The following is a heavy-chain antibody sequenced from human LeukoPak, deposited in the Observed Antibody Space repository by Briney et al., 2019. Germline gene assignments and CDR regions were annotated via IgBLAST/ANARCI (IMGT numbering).Heavy chain of an antibody. V-gene: IGHV3-30*02. J-gene: IGHJ5*02. CDR1: GFTFSNYG. CDR2: IRYDGSNK. CDR3: ASSGGYYYGSGGFDP. Sequence: PGGSLRLSCAASGFTFSNYGMHWVRQAPGKGLEWVTFIRYDGSNKYYADSVKGRFTISRDNAKNSLYLQMNSLRAEDTAVYYCASSGGYYYGSGGFDPWGQGTLVTVSS. D-gene: IGHD3-10*01.